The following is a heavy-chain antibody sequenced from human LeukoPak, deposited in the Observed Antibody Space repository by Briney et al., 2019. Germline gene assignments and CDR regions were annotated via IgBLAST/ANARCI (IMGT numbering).Heavy chain of an antibody. CDR1: GGSFSGYY. CDR3: ARGVAPRYGYFDY. V-gene: IGHV4-34*01. D-gene: IGHD6-6*01. J-gene: IGHJ4*02. Sequence: SETLSLTCAVYGGSFSGYYWSWIRQPPGKGLEWIGEINHSGSTNYNPSLKSRVTISVDTSKNQFSLKLSSVTAADTAVYYCARGVAPRYGYFDYWGQGTLVPVSS. CDR2: INHSGST.